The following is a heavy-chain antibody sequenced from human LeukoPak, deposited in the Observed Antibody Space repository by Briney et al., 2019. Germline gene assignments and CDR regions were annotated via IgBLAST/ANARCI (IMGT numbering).Heavy chain of an antibody. J-gene: IGHJ6*02. Sequence: PGGSLRLSCAASGFTFDDYAMHWVRQAPGKGLEWVSGISWNSGSIGYADSVKGRFTISRDNAKNSLYLQMNSLRAEDTALYYCAKDIRYYDFWSGYYKAEDYYYGMDVRGQGTTVTVSS. V-gene: IGHV3-9*01. CDR2: ISWNSGSI. CDR3: AKDIRYYDFWSGYYKAEDYYYGMDV. D-gene: IGHD3-3*01. CDR1: GFTFDDYA.